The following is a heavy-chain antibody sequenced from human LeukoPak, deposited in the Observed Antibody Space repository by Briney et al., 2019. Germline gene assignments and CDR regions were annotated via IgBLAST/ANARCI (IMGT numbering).Heavy chain of an antibody. V-gene: IGHV3-23*01. CDR3: AKDAAWYYYDSSGYLAPYYSDY. D-gene: IGHD3-22*01. CDR2: ISGSGGST. Sequence: PGGSLRLSCAASGFTFSSYAMSWVRQAPGKGLEWVSAISGSGGSTYYADSVKGRFAISRDNSKNTLYLQMNSLRAEDTAVYYCAKDAAWYYYDSSGYLAPYYSDYWGQGTLVTVSP. J-gene: IGHJ4*02. CDR1: GFTFSSYA.